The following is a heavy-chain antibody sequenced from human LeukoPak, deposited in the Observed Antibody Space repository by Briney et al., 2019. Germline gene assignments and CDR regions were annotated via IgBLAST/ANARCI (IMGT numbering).Heavy chain of an antibody. Sequence: ASVKVSCKASGDTFTGYYMHWVRQAPGQGLEWMGWINPNSGGTNYAQKFQGRVTMTRDTSISTAYMELSRLRSDDTAVYYCARDARGSNYYYYYMDVWGKGTTVTISS. D-gene: IGHD2-15*01. J-gene: IGHJ6*03. CDR1: GDTFTGYY. CDR2: INPNSGGT. CDR3: ARDARGSNYYYYYMDV. V-gene: IGHV1-2*02.